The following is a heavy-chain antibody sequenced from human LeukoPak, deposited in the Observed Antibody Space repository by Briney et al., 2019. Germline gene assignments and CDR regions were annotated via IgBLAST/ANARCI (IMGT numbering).Heavy chain of an antibody. D-gene: IGHD3-3*01. CDR2: ISGSGGST. V-gene: IGHV3-23*01. CDR3: AKDRSITILPNWFDP. Sequence: GGSLRLSCAASGLTFSSYAMSWVRQAPGKGLEWVSAISGSGGSTYYADSVKGRFTISRDNSKNTLYLQMNSLRAEDTAVYYCAKDRSITILPNWFDPWGQGTLVTVSS. CDR1: GLTFSSYA. J-gene: IGHJ5*02.